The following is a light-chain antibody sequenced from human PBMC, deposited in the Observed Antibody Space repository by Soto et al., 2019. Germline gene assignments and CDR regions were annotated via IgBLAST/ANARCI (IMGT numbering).Light chain of an antibody. CDR3: QQYNGT. V-gene: IGKV1-5*03. CDR2: KAS. J-gene: IGKJ1*01. CDR1: QTVGNW. Sequence: DIQMTQSPSTLSAFVGDRVTITCRASQTVGNWLAWYQQKAGKAPKLLIYKASYLEGGVPSRFSGSGAGPEFTLTISSLQPDDFATYYCQQYNGTFGQGTKVEIK.